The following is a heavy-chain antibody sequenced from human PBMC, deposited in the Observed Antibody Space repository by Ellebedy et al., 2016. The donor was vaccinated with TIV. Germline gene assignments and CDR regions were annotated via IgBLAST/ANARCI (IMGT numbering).Heavy chain of an antibody. CDR3: AREDPFDWSRRDNWFDP. CDR1: GFTFSSYA. D-gene: IGHD3-9*01. Sequence: PGGSLRLSCAASGFTFSSYAMHWVRQAPGKGLEWVAVISYDGRNKYYADSVKGRFTISRDNSKNTLYLQMNSLRAEDTAVYYCAREDPFDWSRRDNWFDPWGQGTLVTVSS. CDR2: ISYDGRNK. V-gene: IGHV3-30*01. J-gene: IGHJ5*02.